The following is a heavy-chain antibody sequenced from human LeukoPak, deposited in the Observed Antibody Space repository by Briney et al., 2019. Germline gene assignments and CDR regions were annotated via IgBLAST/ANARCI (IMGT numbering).Heavy chain of an antibody. V-gene: IGHV3-53*01. J-gene: IGHJ4*02. Sequence: GGSLRLSCTVSGFTVSSNSMSWVRQAPGKGLEWVSFIYSDNTHYSDSVKGRFTISRDNTKNSLYLQMNSLRAEDTAVYYCARVQYYYDSSGYAPFDYWGQGTLVTVSS. CDR3: ARVQYYYDSSGYAPFDY. D-gene: IGHD3-22*01. CDR1: GFTVSSNS. CDR2: IYSDNT.